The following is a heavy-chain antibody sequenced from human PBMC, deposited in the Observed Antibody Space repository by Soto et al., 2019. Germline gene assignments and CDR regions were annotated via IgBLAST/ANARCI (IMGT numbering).Heavy chain of an antibody. CDR3: VREDDTTGSYSWFDP. J-gene: IGHJ5*02. Sequence: QVQLVQSGAEVKKPGSSVRVSCKASGAAFNTITINWVRQAPGQGLEWMGGFVPVFGSATYAQKFQGRVAITADASTSTCYMELSRLNSEDTDLYYCVREDDTTGSYSWFDPWGQGTLVTVSS. CDR2: FVPVFGSA. V-gene: IGHV1-69*01. CDR1: GAAFNTIT. D-gene: IGHD3-9*01.